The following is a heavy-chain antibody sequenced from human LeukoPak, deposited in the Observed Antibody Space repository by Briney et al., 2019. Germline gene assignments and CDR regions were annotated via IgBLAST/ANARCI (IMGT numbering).Heavy chain of an antibody. J-gene: IGHJ4*02. V-gene: IGHV4-39*01. Sequence: SETLSLTCSVSGGSISSSNYYWGWIRQPPGKGLEWIGSIYYSGSTYYNPSLKSRVTISVDTATNQFSLKLSSVTAADTAVYYCARIDTSAYYRDYWGQGTLVTVSS. CDR2: IYYSGST. CDR3: ARIDTSAYYRDY. CDR1: GGSISSSNYY. D-gene: IGHD3-22*01.